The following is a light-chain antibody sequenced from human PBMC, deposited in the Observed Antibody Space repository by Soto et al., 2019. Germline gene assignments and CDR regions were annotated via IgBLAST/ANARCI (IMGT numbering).Light chain of an antibody. CDR2: AAS. V-gene: IGKV1-27*01. CDR3: QNYNSGPRT. J-gene: IGKJ1*01. Sequence: DIQMTQSPSSLSAYVGDRVTITCRASQGISNYLAWYQQKPGKVPKLLIYAASTLQSGVPSRFSCSGSGTDFTLTISSLQPDDVSTYYCQNYNSGPRTFGQGTKLEIK. CDR1: QGISNY.